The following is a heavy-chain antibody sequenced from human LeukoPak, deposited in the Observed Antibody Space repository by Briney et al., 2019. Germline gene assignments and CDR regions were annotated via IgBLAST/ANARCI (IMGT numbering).Heavy chain of an antibody. D-gene: IGHD6-19*01. CDR3: ARVDRIAVARTFDY. Sequence: ASVKVSCKASGYTFTSYYMHWVRQAPGQGIEWMGMINPGGGSTSYAQKFQGRVTMTRDTSTSTVYMELSSLRSEDTAVYYCARVDRIAVARTFDYWGQGTLVTVSS. V-gene: IGHV1-46*01. J-gene: IGHJ4*02. CDR2: INPGGGST. CDR1: GYTFTSYY.